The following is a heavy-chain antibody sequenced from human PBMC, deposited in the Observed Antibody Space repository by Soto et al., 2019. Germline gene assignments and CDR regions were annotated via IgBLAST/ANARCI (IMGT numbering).Heavy chain of an antibody. V-gene: IGHV4-59*01. CDR2: IYYSGST. CDR1: GGSISSYY. Sequence: SETLSLTCTVSGGSISSYYWSWIRQPPGKGLEWIGYIYYSGSTNYNPSLKSRVTISVDTSKNQFSLKLSSVTAADTAVYYCARDYIAARRLNWFDPWGQGTLVTGSS. D-gene: IGHD6-6*01. J-gene: IGHJ5*02. CDR3: ARDYIAARRLNWFDP.